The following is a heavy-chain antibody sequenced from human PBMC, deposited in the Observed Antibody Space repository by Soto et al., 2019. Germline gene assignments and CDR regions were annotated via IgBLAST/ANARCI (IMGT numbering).Heavy chain of an antibody. CDR1: GYTFTSYG. V-gene: IGHV1-18*01. Sequence: ASVKVSCKASGYTFTSYGISWVRQAPGQGLEWMGWISAYNGNTNYAQKLQGRVTMTTDTSTSTAYMELRSLRSDDTAVYYCAREGFGELPPSYYYYGMDVWGQGTTVTVSS. D-gene: IGHD3-10*01. CDR3: AREGFGELPPSYYYYGMDV. J-gene: IGHJ6*02. CDR2: ISAYNGNT.